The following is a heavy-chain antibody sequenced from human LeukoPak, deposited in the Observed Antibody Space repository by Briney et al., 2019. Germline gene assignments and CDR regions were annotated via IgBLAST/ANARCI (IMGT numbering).Heavy chain of an antibody. J-gene: IGHJ4*02. CDR3: AKDRSGDLWLWLRLSSSAFDY. Sequence: PGGSLRLSCAASGFTFSSYGMHWVRQAPGKGLEWVAVISYDGSNKYYADSVKGRFTISRDNSKNTLYLQMNSLRAEDTAVYYCAKDRSGDLWLWLRLSSSAFDYWGQGTLVTVSS. CDR2: ISYDGSNK. D-gene: IGHD3/OR15-3a*01. V-gene: IGHV3-30*18. CDR1: GFTFSSYG.